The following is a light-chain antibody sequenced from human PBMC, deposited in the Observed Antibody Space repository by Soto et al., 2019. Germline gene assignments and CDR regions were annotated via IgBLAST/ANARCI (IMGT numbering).Light chain of an antibody. V-gene: IGKV3-20*01. J-gene: IGKJ1*01. CDR2: GAS. CDR1: QSVRNNF. Sequence: EIVLTQSPGTLPVSPGEGATLSCRASQSVRNNFVAWFQQKSGQAPRLLIYGASVRATGIPDRFSGSGSGTDFTLTISRLEPEDAAVYYCQQYGVSPRTFGQGTKVDI. CDR3: QQYGVSPRT.